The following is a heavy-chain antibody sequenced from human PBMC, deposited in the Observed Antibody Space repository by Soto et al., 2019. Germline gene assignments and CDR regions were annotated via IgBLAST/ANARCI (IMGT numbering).Heavy chain of an antibody. CDR2: IVVGSGNT. CDR1: GFTFTSSA. Sequence: QMQLVQSGPEVKKPGTSVKVSCKASGFTFTSSAVQWVRQARGQRLEWIGWIVVGSGNTNYAQKFQERVTITRDMSTSTADMELSSRRYEDTAVYYCAADPTTVTSGGMDFWGQGTTVTVSS. CDR3: AADPTTVTSGGMDF. J-gene: IGHJ6*02. D-gene: IGHD4-4*01. V-gene: IGHV1-58*01.